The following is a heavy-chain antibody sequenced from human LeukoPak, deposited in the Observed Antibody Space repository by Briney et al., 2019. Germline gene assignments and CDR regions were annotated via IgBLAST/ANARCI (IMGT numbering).Heavy chain of an antibody. CDR2: IFYSGST. J-gene: IGHJ3*02. CDR1: GGSISTSNYY. V-gene: IGHV4-39*07. D-gene: IGHD5-24*01. Sequence: PSETLSLTCTVSGGSISTSNYYWGWIRQPPGKGLEWIGNIFYSGSTYYSPSLRSRVTISLDTSRNQFSLKLNSVTAADTAVYYCARRGEMATIKEGRAFDIWGQGTMVTVSS. CDR3: ARRGEMATIKEGRAFDI.